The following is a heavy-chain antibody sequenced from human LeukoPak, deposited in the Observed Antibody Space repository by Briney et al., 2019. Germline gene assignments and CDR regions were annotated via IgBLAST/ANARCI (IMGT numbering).Heavy chain of an antibody. J-gene: IGHJ4*02. Sequence: KPSETLSLTCGLYGGSLSGYHWSWIRQPPAKGLEWIGEINHSGSTNYNPSLQRRVTMSVDTSKNQFSLKMTSMTAADMGVYYCARRRWSSSSVIGYWGGGVTVFVSS. CDR2: INHSGST. V-gene: IGHV4-34*01. CDR1: GGSLSGYH. D-gene: IGHD6-6*01. CDR3: ARRRWSSSSVIGY.